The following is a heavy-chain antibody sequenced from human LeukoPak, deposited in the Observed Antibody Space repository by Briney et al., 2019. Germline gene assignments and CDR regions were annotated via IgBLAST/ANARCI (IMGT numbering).Heavy chain of an antibody. CDR1: GFTVGNNY. CDR3: ARDPPAVSINTYA. Sequence: GGSLRLSCAASGFTVGNNYMNWVRQAPGKGLEWVSLILSHGETSYADSVNGRFTISRDNSKNTLYLQMNGLRVEDTAVYYCARDPPAVSINTYAWGQGTLVTVSS. CDR2: ILSHGET. D-gene: IGHD2-8*01. J-gene: IGHJ4*02. V-gene: IGHV3-66*01.